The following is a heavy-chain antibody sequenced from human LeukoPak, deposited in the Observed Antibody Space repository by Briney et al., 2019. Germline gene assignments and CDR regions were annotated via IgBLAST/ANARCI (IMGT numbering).Heavy chain of an antibody. Sequence: GGFLRLSCAASGFTFSSYSMNWVRQAPGKGLEWVSYISSSDTTIYYADSVKGRFTISRDNAKNSLYLQMNSLRAEDTAVYYCARSGSLDDYVWWSYRYLVDYWGQATLVTVSA. CDR1: GFTFSSYS. CDR2: ISSSDTTI. J-gene: IGHJ4*02. CDR3: ARSGSLDDYVWWSYRYLVDY. V-gene: IGHV3-48*01. D-gene: IGHD3-16*02.